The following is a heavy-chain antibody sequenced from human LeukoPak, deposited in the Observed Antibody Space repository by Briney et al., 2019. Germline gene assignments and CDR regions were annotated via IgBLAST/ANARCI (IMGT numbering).Heavy chain of an antibody. CDR3: ARAVVRGTFDY. V-gene: IGHV4-34*01. CDR2: INHSGST. D-gene: IGHD3-10*01. J-gene: IGHJ4*02. Sequence: SETLSLTCAVYGGSFSGYYWSWIRQPPGKGLEWVGEINHSGSTNYNPSLKSRVTISVDTSKNQFSLRLTSVTAADAAVYYCARAVVRGTFDYWGQGTLVTVSS. CDR1: GGSFSGYY.